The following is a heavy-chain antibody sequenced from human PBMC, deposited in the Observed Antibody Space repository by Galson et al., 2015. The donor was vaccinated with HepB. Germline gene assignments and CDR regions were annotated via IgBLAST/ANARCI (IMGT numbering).Heavy chain of an antibody. Sequence: SLRLSCAASGFTFSSYGMHWVRQAPGKGLEWVAVISYDGSNKYYADSVKGRFTISRDNSKNTLYLQMNSLRAEDTAVYYCTKSRPSRTSYSSSWFGYYYYYGMDVWGQGTTVTVSS. J-gene: IGHJ6*02. CDR3: TKSRPSRTSYSSSWFGYYYYYGMDV. D-gene: IGHD6-13*01. CDR2: ISYDGSNK. CDR1: GFTFSSYG. V-gene: IGHV3-30*18.